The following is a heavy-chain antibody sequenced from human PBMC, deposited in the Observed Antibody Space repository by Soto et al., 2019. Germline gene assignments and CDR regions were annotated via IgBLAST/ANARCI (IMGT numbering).Heavy chain of an antibody. V-gene: IGHV4-4*02. CDR2: IYHSGST. D-gene: IGHD6-13*01. CDR3: AEMSIAAAALDY. Sequence: QVQLQESGPGLVKPSGTLSLTCAVSGGSISSSNWWSWVRQPPGKGLEWIGEIYHSGSTNYNPSLKSRVXIXVXXSKTQCSLKLSSLTAADPAVYYCAEMSIAAAALDYWGQGTLVTVSS. CDR1: GGSISSSNW. J-gene: IGHJ4*02.